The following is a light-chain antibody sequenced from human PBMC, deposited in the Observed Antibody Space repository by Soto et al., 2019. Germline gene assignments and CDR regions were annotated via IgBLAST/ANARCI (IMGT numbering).Light chain of an antibody. CDR3: SAWDDSLNGFTWV. V-gene: IGLV1-44*01. CDR1: SSNIETNT. Sequence: QSVLTQPPSASGTPGQRVTISCSGSSSNIETNTVNWYKQLPGMSPKLLIHSDNQRPSGVPDRFSGSKSGTSASLAISGLRPEDEADYYCSAWDDSLNGFTWVFGGGTKLTVL. J-gene: IGLJ3*02. CDR2: SDN.